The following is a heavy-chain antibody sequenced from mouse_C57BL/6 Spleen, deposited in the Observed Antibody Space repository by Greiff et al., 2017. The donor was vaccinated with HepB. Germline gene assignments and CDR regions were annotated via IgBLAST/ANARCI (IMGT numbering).Heavy chain of an antibody. CDR2: ISGGGGNT. D-gene: IGHD4-1*01. CDR3: ARRTGTYWYFDV. V-gene: IGHV5-9*01. CDR1: GFTFSSYT. Sequence: EVKVEESGGGLVKPGGSLKLSCAASGFTFSSYTMSWVRQTPEKRLEWVATISGGGGNTYYPDSVKGRFTISRDNAKNTLYLQMGSLRSEDTALYYCARRTGTYWYFDVWGTGTTVTVSS. J-gene: IGHJ1*03.